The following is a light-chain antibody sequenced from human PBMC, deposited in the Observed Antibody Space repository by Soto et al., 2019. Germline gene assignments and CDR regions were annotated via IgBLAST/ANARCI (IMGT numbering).Light chain of an antibody. CDR1: SSNIGSNY. V-gene: IGLV1-47*01. Sequence: QSVLTQPPSASGTPGQRVTISCSGSSSNIGSNYVYWYQQLPGTAPKLLIYRNNQRPSGVPDRFSGSKSGTSASLAISGLRSEDEADYYCAAWDDRLGVFGTGTKVTVL. CDR2: RNN. J-gene: IGLJ1*01. CDR3: AAWDDRLGV.